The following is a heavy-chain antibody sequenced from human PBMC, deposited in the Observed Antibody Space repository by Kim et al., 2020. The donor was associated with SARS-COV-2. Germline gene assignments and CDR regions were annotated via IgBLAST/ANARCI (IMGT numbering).Heavy chain of an antibody. CDR1: GFTFSSYG. V-gene: IGHV3-30*18. D-gene: IGHD5-12*01. CDR3: AKDQGLGTYYYYGMDV. CDR2: ISYDGSNK. J-gene: IGHJ6*02. Sequence: GGSLRLSCAASGFTFSSYGMHWARQAPGKGLEWVAVISYDGSNKYYADSLKGRFTISRDNSKNTLYLQMNSLRAEDTAVYYCAKDQGLGTYYYYGMDVWGQGTTVTVSS.